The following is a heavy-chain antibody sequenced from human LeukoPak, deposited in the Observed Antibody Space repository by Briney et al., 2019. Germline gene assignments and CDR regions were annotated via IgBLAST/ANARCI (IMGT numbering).Heavy chain of an antibody. J-gene: IGHJ4*02. V-gene: IGHV3-11*01. Sequence: GGSLRLSCAASGFTFSDYNMNWIRQAPGKGLEWLSHISPSGTTIYYADSVKGRFTISRDNAKSSLHLQMNSLRAEDTAVYYCARLLLGMFDYWGQGTLVTVSS. CDR1: GFTFSDYN. CDR3: ARLLLGMFDY. CDR2: ISPSGTTI. D-gene: IGHD2-21*02.